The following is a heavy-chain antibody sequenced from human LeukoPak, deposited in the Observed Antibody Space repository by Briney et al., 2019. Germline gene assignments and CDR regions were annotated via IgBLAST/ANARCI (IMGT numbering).Heavy chain of an antibody. D-gene: IGHD5-12*01. V-gene: IGHV3-30-3*01. J-gene: IGHJ4*02. Sequence: PGGSLRLSCAASGFTFSSYAMHWVRQAPGKGLEWVAVILYDGGNVHYADSVRGRFTISRDNPKNTLWLQMNSLTTDDTAVYYCARGEFSGLDYWGQGTLVTVSS. CDR2: ILYDGGNV. CDR1: GFTFSSYA. CDR3: ARGEFSGLDY.